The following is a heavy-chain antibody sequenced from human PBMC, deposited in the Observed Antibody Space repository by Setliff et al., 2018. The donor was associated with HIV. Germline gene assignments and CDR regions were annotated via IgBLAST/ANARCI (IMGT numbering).Heavy chain of an antibody. CDR2: ITGYNGNT. V-gene: IGHV1-18*01. CDR3: ARGGGGYYYVGAVDI. Sequence: ASVKVSCKASNYTLINYGISWVRQAPGQGLEWMGWITGYNGNTNYAEKFQGRVTMTGNTSISTAYMELSSLRSEDTAVYYCARGGGGYYYVGAVDIWGQGTVVTVSS. D-gene: IGHD3-22*01. CDR1: NYTLINYG. J-gene: IGHJ3*02.